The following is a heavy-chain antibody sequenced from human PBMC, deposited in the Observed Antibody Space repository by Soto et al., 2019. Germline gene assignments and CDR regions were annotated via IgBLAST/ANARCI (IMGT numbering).Heavy chain of an antibody. CDR3: GSGSSTLFHY. D-gene: IGHD3-10*01. Sequence: GGSLRLSCAASEFTFSNYAMHWVRQPPGKGLQWLAVISYDGNNKYYADSVEGRFTISRDNSKNTVYLQMNSLRLEDTAVYYYGSGSSTLFHYWGQGTLVTVSS. CDR1: EFTFSNYA. CDR2: ISYDGNNK. J-gene: IGHJ4*02. V-gene: IGHV3-30*03.